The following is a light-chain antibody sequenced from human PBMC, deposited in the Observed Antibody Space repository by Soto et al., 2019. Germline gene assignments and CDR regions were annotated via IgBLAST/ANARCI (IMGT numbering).Light chain of an antibody. CDR3: QQRRNRHPLT. J-gene: IGKJ3*01. CDR2: DAL. Sequence: EIVLTQSPATLYLSPGDRATLSCRASQSVDWYVAWYQQKPGQAPRLLIYDALKRATGTPDRFSGSGSGTALTLHISRLEHQDFEVSNCQQRRNRHPLTFRPGTKVDLK. V-gene: IGKV3-11*01. CDR1: QSVDWY.